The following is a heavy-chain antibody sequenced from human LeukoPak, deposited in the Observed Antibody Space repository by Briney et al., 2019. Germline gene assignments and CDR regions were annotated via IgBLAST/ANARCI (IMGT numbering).Heavy chain of an antibody. CDR3: VXXXXXXXGWYGINFDY. CDR2: FDPEDGET. Sequence: ASVKVSCKFSGYTLTELSMHWVRQAPGKGLEWMGGFDPEDGETIYAQKFQGRVTMTEDTSTDTAYMGLSSLRSEDTAVYYCVXXXXXXXGWYGINFDYWGQGTLVTVSS. V-gene: IGHV1-24*01. CDR1: GYTLTELS. D-gene: IGHD6-19*01. J-gene: IGHJ4*02.